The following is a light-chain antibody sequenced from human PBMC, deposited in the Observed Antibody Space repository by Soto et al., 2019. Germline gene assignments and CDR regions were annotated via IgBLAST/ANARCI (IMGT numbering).Light chain of an antibody. V-gene: IGKV3-11*01. CDR2: DAS. Sequence: EIVLTQSPATLSLSPGEIATLSCRASQSVSSYLAWYQQKPGQAPRLLIYDASNRATGIPARFSGSGSGTDFTLTISSLEPEDFAVYYCQQRSNWPKFGQGTKGDI. CDR1: QSVSSY. J-gene: IGKJ1*01. CDR3: QQRSNWPK.